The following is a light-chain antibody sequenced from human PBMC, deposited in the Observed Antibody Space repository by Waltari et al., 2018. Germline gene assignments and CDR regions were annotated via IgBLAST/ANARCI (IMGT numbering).Light chain of an antibody. CDR1: RDNVANEG. CDR2: RND. J-gene: IGLJ3*02. Sequence: QAGLTQPPSVSKGLRQTATLTCTGNRDNVANEGVSWLQAHQGHPPKLLSYRNDNRPSVISERFSASRSGNTAALTIPGLQPEDEADYYCSTWDSSLSYWVFGGGTKLTVL. CDR3: STWDSSLSYWV. V-gene: IGLV10-54*04.